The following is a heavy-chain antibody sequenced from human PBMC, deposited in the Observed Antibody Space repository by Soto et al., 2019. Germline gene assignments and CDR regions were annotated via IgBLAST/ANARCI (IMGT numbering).Heavy chain of an antibody. V-gene: IGHV3-30*18. CDR3: AKPEYDFWSGYSY. J-gene: IGHJ4*02. Sequence: PGGSLRLSCAASGFTFSSYGMHWVRQAPGKGLEWVAVISYDGSNKYYADSVKGRFTISRGNSKNTLYLQMNSLRAEDTAVYYCAKPEYDFWSGYSYWGQGTLVTVSS. CDR1: GFTFSSYG. CDR2: ISYDGSNK. D-gene: IGHD3-3*01.